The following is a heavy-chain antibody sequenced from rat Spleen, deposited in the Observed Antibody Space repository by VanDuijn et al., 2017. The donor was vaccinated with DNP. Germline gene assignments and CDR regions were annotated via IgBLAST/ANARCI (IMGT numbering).Heavy chain of an antibody. CDR1: GYSISSNY. Sequence: EVQLQESGPGLVKPSQSLSLTCSVTGYSISSNYWGWIRKFPGNKMEYIGHISYSGSTNYNPSLKSLFSITRYTSKNEFFLQLNSVTTEDTATYYCASWSLYFDYWGQGVMVTVSS. J-gene: IGHJ2*01. CDR3: ASWSLYFDY. CDR2: ISYSGST. V-gene: IGHV3-1*01.